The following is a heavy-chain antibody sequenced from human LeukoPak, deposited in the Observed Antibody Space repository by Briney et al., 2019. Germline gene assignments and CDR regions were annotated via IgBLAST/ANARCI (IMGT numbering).Heavy chain of an antibody. CDR2: INPNSGGT. Sequence: ASVKVSCKASGYTFTGYYMHWVRQAPGQGLEWMGWINPNSGGTNYAQKFQGRVTMTRDTSISTAYMELSRLRSDDTAVYYCARVRRLAARDYAFDIWGQGTMVTVSS. CDR1: GYTFTGYY. V-gene: IGHV1-2*02. J-gene: IGHJ3*02. D-gene: IGHD6-6*01. CDR3: ARVRRLAARDYAFDI.